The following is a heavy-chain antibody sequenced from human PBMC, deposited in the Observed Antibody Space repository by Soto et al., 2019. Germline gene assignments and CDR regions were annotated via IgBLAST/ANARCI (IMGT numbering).Heavy chain of an antibody. CDR3: AREGSYSAYNFAHGIQLWSFDF. Sequence: QVRLQESGPGLLKPSETLSLTCTVSGGSINTFYWSWVRQPAGKGLECIGRIFSSGSTSFNPSLGSRVAMSVDTSKNHFSLNLSSVTAADMSVYYCAREGSYSAYNFAHGIQLWSFDFWGQGALVTVSS. J-gene: IGHJ4*02. D-gene: IGHD5-12*01. V-gene: IGHV4-4*07. CDR1: GGSINTFY. CDR2: IFSSGST.